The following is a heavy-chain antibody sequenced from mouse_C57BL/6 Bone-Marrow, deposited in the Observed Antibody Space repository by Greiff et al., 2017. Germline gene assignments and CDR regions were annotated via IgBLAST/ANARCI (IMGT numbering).Heavy chain of an antibody. V-gene: IGHV1-81*01. CDR3: ANAYYSNYGFAY. CDR2: IYPRSGNT. Sequence: QVQLQQSGAELARPGASVKLSCKASGYTFTSYGISWVKQRTGQGLEWIGEIYPRSGNTYSNEKFKGKATLTADKSSSTAYMELRSLTSEDSAVYFCANAYYSNYGFAYWGQGTLVTVSA. D-gene: IGHD2-5*01. J-gene: IGHJ3*01. CDR1: GYTFTSYG.